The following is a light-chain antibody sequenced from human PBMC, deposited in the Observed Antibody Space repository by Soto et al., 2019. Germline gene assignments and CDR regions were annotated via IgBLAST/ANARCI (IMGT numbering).Light chain of an antibody. V-gene: IGLV2-8*01. Sequence: QSALTQPPSASGSPGQSVTISCNGTSSDVGGYDYVSWYQQHPGKAPKLMIFEVSKRPSGVPDRFSGSKSGNTASLTVSGLQAEDEADYYCSSYAGNTKGVFGTGTKLTVL. J-gene: IGLJ1*01. CDR1: SSDVGGYDY. CDR2: EVS. CDR3: SSYAGNTKGV.